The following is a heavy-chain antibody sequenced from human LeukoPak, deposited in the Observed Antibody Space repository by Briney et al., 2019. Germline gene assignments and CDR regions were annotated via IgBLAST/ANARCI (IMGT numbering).Heavy chain of an antibody. V-gene: IGHV4-61*02. D-gene: IGHD2-15*01. CDR2: IYTSGST. CDR1: GGSISSGSYY. Sequence: SQTLSLTCTVSGGSISSGSYYWSWIRQPAGKGLEWIGRIYTSGSTNYNPSLKSRVTISVDTSKNQFSLKLSSVTAAGTAVYYCARASPGFSRIPYYYYYYYMDVWGKGTTVTVSS. CDR3: ARASPGFSRIPYYYYYYYMDV. J-gene: IGHJ6*03.